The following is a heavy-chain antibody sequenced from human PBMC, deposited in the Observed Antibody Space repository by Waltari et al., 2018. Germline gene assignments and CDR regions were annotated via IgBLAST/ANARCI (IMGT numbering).Heavy chain of an antibody. CDR2: IKQDAREE. CDR3: ATGSTARGYYGMDV. Sequence: EMQLVESGGGLVQPGGSLRLSCAPSGFTLGSYWMSWVRQAPGKGLEWVVNIKQDAREEYYVDSGKGRFTISKDNAKNSLSLQMNSLRAEDTAVYYCATGSTARGYYGMDVWGQGTTVTVSS. D-gene: IGHD3-10*01. J-gene: IGHJ6*02. CDR1: GFTLGSYW. V-gene: IGHV3-7*01.